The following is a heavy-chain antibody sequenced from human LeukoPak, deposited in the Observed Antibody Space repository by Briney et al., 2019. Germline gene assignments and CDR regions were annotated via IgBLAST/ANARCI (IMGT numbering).Heavy chain of an antibody. CDR2: FDPEDGET. CDR1: GYTLTELS. D-gene: IGHD3-10*02. CDR3: ATDTPLYYVIDAFDI. Sequence: ASVKVSCKVSGYTLTELSMHWVRQAPGKGLEWMGGFDPEDGETIYAQKFQGRVTMTEDTSTDTAYMELSSLRSEDTAVYYCATDTPLYYVIDAFDIWGQGTMVTVSS. J-gene: IGHJ3*02. V-gene: IGHV1-24*01.